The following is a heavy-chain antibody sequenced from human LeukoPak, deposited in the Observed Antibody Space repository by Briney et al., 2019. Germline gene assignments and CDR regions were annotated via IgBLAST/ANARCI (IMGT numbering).Heavy chain of an antibody. CDR2: IYYSGST. CDR1: GGFISSYY. D-gene: IGHD3-10*01. CDR3: ASGAYYYGSGTGWFDP. Sequence: ETLSLTCTVSGGFISSYYWSWIRQPPGKGLEWIGYIYYSGSTNYNPSLKSRVTISVDTSKNQFSLKLSSVTAADTAVYYCASGAYYYGSGTGWFDPWGQGTLVTVSS. J-gene: IGHJ5*02. V-gene: IGHV4-59*01.